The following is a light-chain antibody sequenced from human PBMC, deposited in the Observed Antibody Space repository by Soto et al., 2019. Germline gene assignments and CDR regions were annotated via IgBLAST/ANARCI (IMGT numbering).Light chain of an antibody. CDR1: QDMSRY. CDR3: EQANAYPLFT. Sequence: DIQLTQSPSFLSASVGDRVTITCRASQDMSRYLAWYQQKAGKDAKLLIYAASTLQKGVPSRFRGSGSGKEFTLTVSGLHPGYVAIYYCEQANAYPLFTFSRGTEVDI. CDR2: AAS. V-gene: IGKV1-9*01. J-gene: IGKJ3*01.